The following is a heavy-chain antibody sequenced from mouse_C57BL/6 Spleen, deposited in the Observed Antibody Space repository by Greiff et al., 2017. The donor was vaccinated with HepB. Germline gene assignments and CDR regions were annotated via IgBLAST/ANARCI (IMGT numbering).Heavy chain of an antibody. D-gene: IGHD2-5*01. CDR2: INPSNGGT. CDR1: GYTFTSYW. V-gene: IGHV1-53*01. CDR3: SRSEAYYSNYVVFDY. Sequence: QVQLQQPGTELVKPGASVKLSCKASGYTFTSYWMHWVKQRPGQGLEWIGNINPSNGGTNYNEKFKSKATLTVDKSSSTAYMQLSSLTSEDSAVYSCSRSEAYYSNYVVFDYWGQGTTLTVSS. J-gene: IGHJ2*01.